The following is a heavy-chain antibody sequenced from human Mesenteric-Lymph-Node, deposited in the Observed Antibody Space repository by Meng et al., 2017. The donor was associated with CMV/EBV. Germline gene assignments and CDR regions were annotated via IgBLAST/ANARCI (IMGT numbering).Heavy chain of an antibody. CDR2: ISGSGITT. CDR3: ARGGSLTTVTLGGYYGMDV. V-gene: IGHV3-23*01. Sequence: GGSLRLSCAASGFTFSSYAMSWVRQAPGKGLEWVSAISGSGITTYYADSVEGRFTISRDNAKNSLYLQMNSLRAEDTAVYYCARGGSLTTVTLGGYYGMDVWGQGTTVTVSS. CDR1: GFTFSSYA. J-gene: IGHJ6*02. D-gene: IGHD4-11*01.